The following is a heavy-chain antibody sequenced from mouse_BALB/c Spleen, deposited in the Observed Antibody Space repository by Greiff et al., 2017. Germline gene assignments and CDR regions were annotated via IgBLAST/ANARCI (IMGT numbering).Heavy chain of an antibody. CDR1: GYSITSDYA. V-gene: IGHV3-2*02. Sequence: EVQLQESGPGLVKPSQSLSLTCTVTGYSITSDYAWYWIRQFPGNKLEWMGYISYSGSTSYNPSLKSRISITRDTSKNQFFLQLNSVTTEDTATYYCARSDYDAMDYWGQGTSVTVSS. J-gene: IGHJ4*01. CDR2: ISYSGST. CDR3: ARSDYDAMDY.